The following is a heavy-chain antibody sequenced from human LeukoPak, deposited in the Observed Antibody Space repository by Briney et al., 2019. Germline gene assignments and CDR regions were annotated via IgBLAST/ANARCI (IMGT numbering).Heavy chain of an antibody. V-gene: IGHV3-48*01. CDR2: ITSSSTTI. D-gene: IGHD1-26*01. Sequence: GGSLRLSCAASGFTFNRNSMNWVRQAPGKGLEWVSYITSSSTTIYCADSVKGRFTISRDNAKNSLYLQMNSLRAEDTAMYYCARDLMGATSGGYWGQGTLVTVSS. J-gene: IGHJ4*02. CDR1: GFTFNRNS. CDR3: ARDLMGATSGGY.